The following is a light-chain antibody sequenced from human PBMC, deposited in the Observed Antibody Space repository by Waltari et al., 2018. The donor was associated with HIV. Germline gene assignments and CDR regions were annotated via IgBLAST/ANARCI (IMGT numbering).Light chain of an antibody. V-gene: IGLV2-14*01. CDR3: SSYTSSSTLYVV. Sequence: QSALTQPPSASGSPGQSVTISCTGTSSDVGGYNYVSWYQQHPGNAPTLMIYEVSNRPSWVSNRSSGSKSGNTASLTIAGRQAEDEADYYCSSYTSSSTLYVVFGGGTKLTVL. CDR1: SSDVGGYNY. J-gene: IGLJ2*01. CDR2: EVS.